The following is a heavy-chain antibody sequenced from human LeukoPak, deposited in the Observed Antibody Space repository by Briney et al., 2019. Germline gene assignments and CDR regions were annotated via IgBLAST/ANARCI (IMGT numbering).Heavy chain of an antibody. D-gene: IGHD3-10*01. CDR1: GYTFTSYG. J-gene: IGHJ3*02. V-gene: IGHV1-18*01. CDR2: ISAYNGNT. CDR3: ASLNSLPLLWFGENAFDI. Sequence: ASVKVSCKASGYTFTSYGISWVRQAPGQGLEWMGWISAYNGNTNYAQKLQGRVTMTTDTSTSTAYMELRSLRSDDTAVYYCASLNSLPLLWFGENAFDIWGQGTMVTVSS.